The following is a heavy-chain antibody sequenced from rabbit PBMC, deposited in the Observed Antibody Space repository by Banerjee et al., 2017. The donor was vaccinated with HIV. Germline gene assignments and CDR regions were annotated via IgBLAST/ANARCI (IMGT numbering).Heavy chain of an antibody. J-gene: IGHJ4*01. CDR1: GFSFSSSYW. V-gene: IGHV1S40*01. Sequence: QSLEESGGDLVKPGASLTLTCTASGFSFSSSYWICWVRQAPGKGLEWIACIDTGSSGSTYYASWAKGRFTISKTSATTVTLQMTSLTAADTATYFCARGYVGSSGRINLWGPGTLVTVS. D-gene: IGHD8-1*01. CDR2: IDTGSSGST. CDR3: ARGYVGSSGRINL.